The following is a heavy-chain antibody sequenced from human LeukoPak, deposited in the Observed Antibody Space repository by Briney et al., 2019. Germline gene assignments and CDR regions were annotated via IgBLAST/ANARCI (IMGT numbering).Heavy chain of an antibody. CDR3: IRTLIVATSPYMDV. D-gene: IGHD5-12*01. Sequence: GGSLRLSCAASGFTFSSYWMHWVRQAPGKGLVWVSRVNSDGTGTTYADSVEGRFTISRDNAKNTVYLQMHSLRAEDTAIYYCIRTLIVATSPYMDVWGKGTTVTVSS. CDR1: GFTFSSYW. V-gene: IGHV3-74*01. J-gene: IGHJ6*03. CDR2: VNSDGTGT.